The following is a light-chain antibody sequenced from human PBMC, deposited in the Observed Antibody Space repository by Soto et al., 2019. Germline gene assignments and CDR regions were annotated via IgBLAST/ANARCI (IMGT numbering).Light chain of an antibody. Sequence: DIQLTQSPSSLSASVGDRITITCRASQSISTYLAWYQQKPGQSPKLLIYWASTRESGVPDRFSGSGSGTDFTLTISSLQAEDVAVYYCQQYYSTPLTFGGGTKVDI. CDR2: WAS. V-gene: IGKV4-1*01. J-gene: IGKJ4*01. CDR3: QQYYSTPLT. CDR1: QSISTY.